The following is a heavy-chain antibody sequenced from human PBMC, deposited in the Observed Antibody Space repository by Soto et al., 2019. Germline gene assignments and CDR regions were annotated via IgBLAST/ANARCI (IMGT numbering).Heavy chain of an antibody. CDR3: ARDDHIVVVPTSLGAMDV. Sequence: PSETLSLTCAVYGGSISSNKWWSWVRQPTGKGLEWIGEIYHSGSTNYNPSLKSRVTISLDKSKNQFSLKLTSVTAADSAVYYCARDDHIVVVPTSLGAMDVWGQGTTVTVSS. V-gene: IGHV4-4*02. J-gene: IGHJ6*02. CDR2: IYHSGST. CDR1: GGSISSNKW. D-gene: IGHD2-2*01.